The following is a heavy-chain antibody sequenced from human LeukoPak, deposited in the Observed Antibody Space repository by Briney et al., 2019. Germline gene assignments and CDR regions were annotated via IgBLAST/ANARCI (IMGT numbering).Heavy chain of an antibody. Sequence: PGRTLRLSCAASGFTFSSYGMHWVRQAPGKGLEWVAVISYDGSNKYYADSVKGRFTISRDNSKNTLYLQMNSLRAEDTAVYYCAQLYDYGDSRGDYWGQGTLVTVSS. CDR2: ISYDGSNK. CDR3: AQLYDYGDSRGDY. V-gene: IGHV3-30*18. D-gene: IGHD4-17*01. CDR1: GFTFSSYG. J-gene: IGHJ4*02.